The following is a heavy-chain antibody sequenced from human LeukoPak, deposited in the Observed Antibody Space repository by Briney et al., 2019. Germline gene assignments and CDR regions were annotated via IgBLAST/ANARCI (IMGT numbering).Heavy chain of an antibody. CDR1: GGPISSNNW. CDR2: IHHSGRT. V-gene: IGHV4-4*02. J-gene: IGHJ4*02. Sequence: SETLSLTCVVSGGPISSNNWWSWIRQSPGKGLEWIGEIHHSGRTNYNPSLKSRVTISVDKSKNQFSLKLSSVTAADTAVYYCARVAAVADFDYWGQGTLVTVSS. D-gene: IGHD6-19*01. CDR3: ARVAAVADFDY.